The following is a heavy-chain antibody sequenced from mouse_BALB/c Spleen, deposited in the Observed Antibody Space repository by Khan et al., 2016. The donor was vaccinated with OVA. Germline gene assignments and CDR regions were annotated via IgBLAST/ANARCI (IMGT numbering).Heavy chain of an antibody. CDR1: GYTFTNYG. J-gene: IGHJ4*01. D-gene: IGHD2-10*01. CDR2: INTYTGEP. Sequence: QIQLVQSGPELKKPGETVKISCKASGYTFTNYGMNWMKQAPGKGLKWMGWINTYTGEPTYADDFKGRFAFSLDTSASTAYLQLNNLKNKDTSTYFGARPPYFSDVMAYGGQGTSVTVSS. CDR3: ARPPYFSDVMAY. V-gene: IGHV9-3-1*01.